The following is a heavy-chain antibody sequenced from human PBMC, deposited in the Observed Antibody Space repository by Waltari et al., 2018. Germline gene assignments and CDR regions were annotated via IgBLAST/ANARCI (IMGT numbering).Heavy chain of an antibody. CDR2: IYYSGST. V-gene: IGHV4-59*01. J-gene: IGHJ4*02. CDR3: ARQDYDSLFDY. Sequence: QVQLQESGPGLVKPSETLSLTCTVSGGSISSYYWSWIRQPPGKGLEWSGYIYYSGSTNYNPSLKSRVTISGDTSKNQFSLKLSSVTAADTAVYYCARQDYDSLFDYWGQGTLVTVSS. CDR1: GGSISSYY. D-gene: IGHD3-22*01.